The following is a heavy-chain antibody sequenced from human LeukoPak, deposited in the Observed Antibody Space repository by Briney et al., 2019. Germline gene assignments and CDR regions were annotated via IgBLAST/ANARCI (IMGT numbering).Heavy chain of an antibody. CDR2: INHSGST. CDR3: ARLAAYSSSCCPYYYYGMDV. D-gene: IGHD6-6*01. Sequence: SETLSLTCAVYGGSFSGYYWSWIRQPPGKGLEWIGEINHSGSTNYNPSLKSRVTISVDTSKNQFSLKLSSVTAADTAVYYCARLAAYSSSCCPYYYYGMDVWGQGTTVTVSS. CDR1: GGSFSGYY. V-gene: IGHV4-34*01. J-gene: IGHJ6*02.